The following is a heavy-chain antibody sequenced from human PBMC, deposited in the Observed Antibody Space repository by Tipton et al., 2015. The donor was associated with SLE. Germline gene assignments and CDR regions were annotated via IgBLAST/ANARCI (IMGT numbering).Heavy chain of an antibody. CDR3: VKGLGFRELPSLDY. V-gene: IGHV3-66*02. J-gene: IGHJ4*02. D-gene: IGHD3-10*01. Sequence: SLRLSCAASGVTVGNNYMSWVRQAPGKGLECVSAIYSVGSTYYIDSVKGRFTISRDNANNSLYLQMNSLRAEDTAVYYCVKGLGFRELPSLDYWGQGTLVTVSS. CDR2: IYSVGST. CDR1: GVTVGNNY.